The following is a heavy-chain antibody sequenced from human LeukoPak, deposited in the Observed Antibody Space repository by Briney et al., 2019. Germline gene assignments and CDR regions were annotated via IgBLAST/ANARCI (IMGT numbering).Heavy chain of an antibody. CDR2: ISYSGGT. V-gene: IGHV4-59*01. CDR1: GGSITSSY. J-gene: IGHJ4*02. CDR3: ARGDSIPWHAFLNY. Sequence: ASETLSLTCTVSGGSITSSYWSWVRQPAGKGLEWIGYISYSGGTIYNPSLKSRVTISLDTSENQFSLQLSSVAAADPAVYYCARGDSIPWHAFLNYWGRGTLVTVSS. D-gene: IGHD2/OR15-2a*01.